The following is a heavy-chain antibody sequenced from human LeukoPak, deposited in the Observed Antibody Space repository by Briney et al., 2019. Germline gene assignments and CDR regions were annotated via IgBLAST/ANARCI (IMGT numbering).Heavy chain of an antibody. J-gene: IGHJ4*02. CDR1: GGSLGGYC. CDR3: ARASAYSSSSGVNC. Sequence: KPSETLSLTCAVYGGSLGGYCWSWIRQPPGKGLEWIGQIDDSGITNYIPSLKSRVTISLDTSKKQYSLKLSSVSAADTAVYYCARASAYSSSSGVNCWGQGTLVTVSS. V-gene: IGHV4-34*01. D-gene: IGHD6-6*01. CDR2: IDDSGIT.